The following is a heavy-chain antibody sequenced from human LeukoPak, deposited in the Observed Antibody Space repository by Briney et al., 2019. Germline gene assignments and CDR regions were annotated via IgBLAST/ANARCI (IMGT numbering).Heavy chain of an antibody. D-gene: IGHD5-18*01. CDR3: ARHPERYSYFDY. J-gene: IGHJ4*02. V-gene: IGHV4-39*01. CDR2: IYYTGSA. Sequence: SETLSLTCTVSGGSISSSSYYWGWIRQPPGKGLEWIGSIYYTGSAYYNPSLKSRVTMSVDTSKNQFYLRLSSVTSADTAVYSCARHPERYSYFDYWGQGTLVTVSS. CDR1: GGSISSSSYY.